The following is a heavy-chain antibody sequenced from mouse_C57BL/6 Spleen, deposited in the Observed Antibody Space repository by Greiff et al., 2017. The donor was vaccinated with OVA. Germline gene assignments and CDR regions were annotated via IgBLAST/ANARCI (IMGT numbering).Heavy chain of an antibody. J-gene: IGHJ3*01. Sequence: EVQLQQSGPELVKPGASVKISCKASGYTFTDYYMNWVKQSHGKSLEWIGDINPNNGGTSYNQKFKGKATLTVDKSSSTAYMELRSLTSEDSAVYYCAPFYYGKGDWFAYWGQGTLVTVSA. CDR2: INPNNGGT. CDR1: GYTFTDYY. CDR3: APFYYGKGDWFAY. V-gene: IGHV1-26*01. D-gene: IGHD2-1*01.